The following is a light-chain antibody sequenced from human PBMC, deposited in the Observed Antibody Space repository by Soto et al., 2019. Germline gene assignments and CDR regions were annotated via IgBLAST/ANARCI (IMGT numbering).Light chain of an antibody. CDR1: QTISTY. Sequence: DIQMTQSPSSLSASVGDRVTITCRASQTISTYLNWYQQKPGKAPRLLIYDASSLLSGVQSRFSGSGSGTDFTLTIASLQPEDFSTYYCKQSDSTPYTFGQGTKVDI. V-gene: IGKV1-39*01. J-gene: IGKJ2*01. CDR3: KQSDSTPYT. CDR2: DAS.